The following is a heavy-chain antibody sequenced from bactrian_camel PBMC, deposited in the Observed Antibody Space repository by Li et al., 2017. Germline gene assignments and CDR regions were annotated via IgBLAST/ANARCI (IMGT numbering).Heavy chain of an antibody. Sequence: HVQLVESGGGSVQVGGSLRLSCTASRDTLDLGSKCMAWFRQAPGKGLEWVSRINRIGDSTYYADSVKGRFTISRDNAKNTLYLQMISLKTEDTAVYYCVRELIGISWSGGYWGQGTQVTVS. CDR2: INRIGDST. CDR3: VRELIGISWSGGY. D-gene: IGHD6*01. CDR1: RDTLDLGSKC. V-gene: IGHV3S1*01. J-gene: IGHJ6*01.